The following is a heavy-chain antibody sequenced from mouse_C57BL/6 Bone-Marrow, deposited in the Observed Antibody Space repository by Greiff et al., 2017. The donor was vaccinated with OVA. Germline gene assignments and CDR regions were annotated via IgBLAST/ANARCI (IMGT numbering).Heavy chain of an antibody. V-gene: IGHV1-85*01. CDR3: ARGSYDGYPAWFAY. CDR2: IYPRDGST. CDR1: GYTFTSYD. Sequence: QVQLQQSGPELVKPGASVKLSCKASGYTFTSYDINWVKQRPGQGLEWIGWIYPRDGSTKSNQKFKDKATLTADKSSSTAYMQLSSLTYEDSAVYYCARGSYDGYPAWFAYWGQGTLVTVSA. D-gene: IGHD2-3*01. J-gene: IGHJ3*01.